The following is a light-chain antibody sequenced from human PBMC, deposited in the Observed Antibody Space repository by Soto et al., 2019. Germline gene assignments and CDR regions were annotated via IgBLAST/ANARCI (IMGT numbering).Light chain of an antibody. CDR3: SSYTSSSTGV. CDR2: EVT. J-gene: IGLJ3*02. Sequence: QSALPQPASVSGSPGQSITISCTGTSSDVGGYNYVSWYQQHPGKAPKLMIYEVTNRPSGVSDRFSGSRSGNTASLTISGLQAEDESDYYCSSYTSSSTGVFGGGTKVTVL. V-gene: IGLV2-14*01. CDR1: SSDVGGYNY.